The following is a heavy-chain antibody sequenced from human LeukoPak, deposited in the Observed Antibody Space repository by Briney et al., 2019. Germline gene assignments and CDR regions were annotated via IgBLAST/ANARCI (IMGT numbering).Heavy chain of an antibody. CDR3: ARAAYDGGSYIVNHDY. CDR2: ISSSGSGGNT. J-gene: IGHJ4*02. D-gene: IGHD3-22*01. Sequence: GGSLRLSCAASGVTLSNYAMSWARQAPGKGLEWVSGISSSGSGGNTYYADSVKGRFTISRDSSKNTLYLQMSSLRAEDTAVYYCARAAYDGGSYIVNHDYWGQGTLVTVSS. V-gene: IGHV3-23*01. CDR1: GVTLSNYA.